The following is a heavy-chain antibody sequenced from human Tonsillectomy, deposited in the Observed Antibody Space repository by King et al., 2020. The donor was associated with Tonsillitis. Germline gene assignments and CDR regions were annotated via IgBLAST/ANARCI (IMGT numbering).Heavy chain of an antibody. V-gene: IGHV3-7*01. D-gene: IGHD3-3*01. CDR1: GFIFSSYW. J-gene: IGHJ4*02. CDR2: VEQDGSAR. Sequence: DVQLVESGGALVQPGGSLRLSCAASGFIFSSYWMSWVRQVPGKGLEWVASVEQDGSARYYLDSVKGRFTISRDNAQNSLFLQMNSLRAEDTAVYYCARAPPAGFWSGLFNYWGQGTLVTVSS. CDR3: ARAPPAGFWSGLFNY.